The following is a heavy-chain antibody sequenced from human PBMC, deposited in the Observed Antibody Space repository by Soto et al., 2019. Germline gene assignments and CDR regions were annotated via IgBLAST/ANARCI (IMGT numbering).Heavy chain of an antibody. CDR1: GFTFSSYA. V-gene: IGHV3-23*01. D-gene: IGHD6-19*01. CDR2: ISGSGGST. Sequence: GSLRLSCAASGFTFSSYAMSWVRQAPGKGLEWVSAISGSGGSTYYADSVKGRFTISRDNSKNTLYLQMNSLRAEDTAVYYCAKESAPPYSSGWYFDYWGQGTLVTVSS. J-gene: IGHJ4*02. CDR3: AKESAPPYSSGWYFDY.